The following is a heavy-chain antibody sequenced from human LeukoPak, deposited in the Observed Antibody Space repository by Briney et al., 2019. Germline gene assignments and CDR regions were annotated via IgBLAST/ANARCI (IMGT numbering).Heavy chain of an antibody. Sequence: GGSLRLSCASSGFTFSSYWMSWVRQAPGKGLEWVANIKQDGRDKYYVNSVKGRFTISRDNAKNSLYLQMNSLRVEDTDVYYCAREGSLCSSTSCLGDYWGQGILVTVSS. V-gene: IGHV3-7*01. CDR1: GFTFSSYW. CDR3: AREGSLCSSTSCLGDY. J-gene: IGHJ4*02. D-gene: IGHD2-2*01. CDR2: IKQDGRDK.